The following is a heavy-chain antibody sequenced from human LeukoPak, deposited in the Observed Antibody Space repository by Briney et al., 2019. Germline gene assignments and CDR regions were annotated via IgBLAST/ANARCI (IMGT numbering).Heavy chain of an antibody. CDR1: GFTLSNNW. J-gene: IGHJ3*02. Sequence: PGGSLRLSCAASGFTLSNNWMHWVRQAPGKGLEWVSIIYGGGSTYYADSVKGRFTISRDKSKNTLYLQMNSLRADDTAVYYCAAPYDTNAFDIWGQGTVVTVSS. CDR2: IYGGGST. CDR3: AAPYDTNAFDI. V-gene: IGHV3-66*01. D-gene: IGHD3-9*01.